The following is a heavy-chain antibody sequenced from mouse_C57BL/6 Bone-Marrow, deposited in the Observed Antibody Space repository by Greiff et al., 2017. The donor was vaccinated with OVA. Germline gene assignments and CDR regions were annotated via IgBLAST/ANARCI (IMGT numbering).Heavy chain of an antibody. J-gene: IGHJ4*01. V-gene: IGHV1-82*01. Sequence: VQLQQSGPELVKPGASVKISCKASGYAFSSSWMNWVKQRPGKGLEWIGRIYPGDGDTNYNGKFKGKATLTADKSSSTAYMQLSSLTSEDSAVDFCARGDYYGSSYAMDYWGQGTSVTVSS. CDR3: ARGDYYGSSYAMDY. CDR1: GYAFSSSW. CDR2: IYPGDGDT. D-gene: IGHD1-1*01.